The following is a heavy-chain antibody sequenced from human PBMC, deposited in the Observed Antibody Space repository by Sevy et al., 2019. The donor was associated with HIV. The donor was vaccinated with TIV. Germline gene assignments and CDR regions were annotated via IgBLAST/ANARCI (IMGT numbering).Heavy chain of an antibody. CDR2: IYYSGST. Sequence: SETLSLTCTVSGDSISSGDYYWSWIRQPPGKGLEWIGYIYYSGSTNYNPSLRSRVTISVDTSKNQFSLRLSPVTAADTAGYYCARAQYYYDRSGNYVLPRYYFDYWGQGALVTVSS. V-gene: IGHV4-30-4*01. D-gene: IGHD3-22*01. J-gene: IGHJ4*02. CDR1: GDSISSGDYY. CDR3: ARAQYYYDRSGNYVLPRYYFDY.